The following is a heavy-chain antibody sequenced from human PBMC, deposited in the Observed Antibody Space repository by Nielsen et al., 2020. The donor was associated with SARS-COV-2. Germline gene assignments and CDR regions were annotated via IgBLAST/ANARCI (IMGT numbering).Heavy chain of an antibody. CDR1: GFTFNIYA. CDR3: AKDGVVRGDALDL. V-gene: IGHV3-23*01. CDR2: VSASGGST. J-gene: IGHJ3*01. D-gene: IGHD3-10*01. Sequence: GGSLRLSCAASGFTFNIYAMAWVRRAPGRGLQWVTGVSASGGSTYYTDSVKGRFSISRDNSKNMLFLQMHSLRVEDTAPYYCAKDGVVRGDALDLWGQGTMVTVSS.